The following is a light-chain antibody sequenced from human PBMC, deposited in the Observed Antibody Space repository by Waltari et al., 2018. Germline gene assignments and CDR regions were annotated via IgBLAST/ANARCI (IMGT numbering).Light chain of an antibody. CDR1: QSLIKY. Sequence: EIVLTQSPGTLSLSPGERATLSCRASQSLIKYLAWYQKKPGQAPRLLIYHTSIRAAGIPDRFSGSGSGTDFSLFISRLEPEDFAVYYCQHYVSLPATFGQGTKVEIK. CDR2: HTS. V-gene: IGKV3-20*01. CDR3: QHYVSLPAT. J-gene: IGKJ1*01.